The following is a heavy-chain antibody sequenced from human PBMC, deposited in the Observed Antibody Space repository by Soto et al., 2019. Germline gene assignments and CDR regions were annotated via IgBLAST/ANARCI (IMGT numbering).Heavy chain of an antibody. J-gene: IGHJ4*02. CDR3: ARKSYSGDCGFYDY. V-gene: IGHV3-48*02. D-gene: IGHD3-22*01. CDR2: IGSASTTI. Sequence: PGGSLRLSCEASGFIFSDYSVNWVRQAPGKGLEWLSYIGSASTTIYADSIKGRFSISRDNAKNSLYLQMNSLRDEDTAVYYCARKSYSGDCGFYDYWGQGALVTVSS. CDR1: GFIFSDYS.